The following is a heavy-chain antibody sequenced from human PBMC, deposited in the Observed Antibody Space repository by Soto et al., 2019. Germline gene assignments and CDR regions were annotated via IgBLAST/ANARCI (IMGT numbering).Heavy chain of an antibody. J-gene: IGHJ4*02. CDR2: ISGSGDAK. CDR3: AKDFDSDETSHGPNDY. D-gene: IGHD3-22*01. CDR1: GFSFSSYG. Sequence: EVHLLESGGGLVQPGESLRLSCVASGFSFSSYGMSWVRQAPGKGLEWASIISGSGDAKYYADSVKGRFTISRDSSKNTMYLQMDSLRAEDTAVYYCAKDFDSDETSHGPNDYWGQGTLVTVSS. V-gene: IGHV3-23*01.